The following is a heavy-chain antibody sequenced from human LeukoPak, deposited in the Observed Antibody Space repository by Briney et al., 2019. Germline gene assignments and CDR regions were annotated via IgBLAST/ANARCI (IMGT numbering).Heavy chain of an antibody. CDR3: AREYYYDSSGYFDY. CDR1: GGSISSSSYY. D-gene: IGHD3-22*01. V-gene: IGHV4-39*07. CDR2: IYHSGST. Sequence: SETLSLTCTVSGGSISSSSYYWGWIRQPPGKGLEWIGSIYHSGSTYYNPSLKSRVTISADTSKNQFSLKLSSVTAADTAVYYCAREYYYDSSGYFDYWGQGTLVTVSS. J-gene: IGHJ4*02.